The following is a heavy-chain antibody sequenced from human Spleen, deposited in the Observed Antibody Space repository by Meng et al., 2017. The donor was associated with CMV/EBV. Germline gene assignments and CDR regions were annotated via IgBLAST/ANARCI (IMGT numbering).Heavy chain of an antibody. V-gene: IGHV4-39*07. CDR3: AREAVFGLGYYGMDV. CDR2: IYHIGRS. Sequence: SETLSLTCTVSGGSISSSSYYWAWIRQPPGKGLEWIGSIYHIGRSDYNPSLKSRVTTLVDTSNNQVSLRLSSVTAADTAVYYCAREAVFGLGYYGMDVWGQGTTVTVSS. CDR1: GGSISSSSYY. J-gene: IGHJ6*02. D-gene: IGHD3/OR15-3a*01.